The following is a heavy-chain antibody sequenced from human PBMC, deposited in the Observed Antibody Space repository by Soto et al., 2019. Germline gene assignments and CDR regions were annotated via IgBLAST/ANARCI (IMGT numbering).Heavy chain of an antibody. CDR2: IYYSGRA. CDR3: ARNYGGNVDY. V-gene: IGHV4-59*08. D-gene: IGHD4-17*01. J-gene: IGHJ4*02. Sequence: QVQLQESGPGLVRPSETLSLTCTVSGGSISSYYWSWIRQPPGKGLKWIGYIYYSGRANYNPSLKSLVTISVDTSKNQFALKLSSATAADTAVYYCARNYGGNVDYWGQGTLVTVSS. CDR1: GGSISSYY.